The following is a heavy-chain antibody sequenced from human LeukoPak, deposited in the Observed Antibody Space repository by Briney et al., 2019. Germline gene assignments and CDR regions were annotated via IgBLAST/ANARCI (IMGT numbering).Heavy chain of an antibody. D-gene: IGHD3-10*01. CDR2: IYYSGST. J-gene: IGHJ5*02. Sequence: PSQTLSLTCTVSGGSITSTSYYWGWIRQPPGKGLEWIGSIYYSGSTYYNPSLKSRVTISADTSKNLFSLKLSSVTAADTAVYYCARLGFYGSGSYYNRHLNWFDPWGQGTLVTVSS. V-gene: IGHV4-39*01. CDR1: GGSITSTSYY. CDR3: ARLGFYGSGSYYNRHLNWFDP.